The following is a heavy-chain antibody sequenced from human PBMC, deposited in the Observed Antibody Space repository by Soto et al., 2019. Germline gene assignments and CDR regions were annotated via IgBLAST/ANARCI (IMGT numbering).Heavy chain of an antibody. D-gene: IGHD3-10*01. CDR1: GVSISSSNW. J-gene: IGHJ5*02. V-gene: IGHV4-4*02. CDR2: IYHSGTT. CDR3: ASFNYGSGIGRLDP. Sequence: PSETLSLTCAVSGVSISSSNWWSWVRQPPGKGLEWIGEIYHSGTTNYNPSLKSRVTISIDKSKNQFSLRLSSVTAADTAVYYCASFNYGSGIGRLDPWGQGTLVTVSS.